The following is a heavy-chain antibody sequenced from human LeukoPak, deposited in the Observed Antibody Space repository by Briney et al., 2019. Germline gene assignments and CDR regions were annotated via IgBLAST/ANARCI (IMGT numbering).Heavy chain of an antibody. V-gene: IGHV1-8*01. Sequence: ASMKVSCKASGYTFTSYDINWVRQATGQGLEWMGWMNPNSGNTGYAQKFQGRVTMTRNTSISTAYMELSSLRSEDTAVYYCARTLRFLEWLLYPYGMDVWGQGTTVTVSS. CDR1: GYTFTSYD. CDR2: MNPNSGNT. CDR3: ARTLRFLEWLLYPYGMDV. J-gene: IGHJ6*02. D-gene: IGHD3-3*01.